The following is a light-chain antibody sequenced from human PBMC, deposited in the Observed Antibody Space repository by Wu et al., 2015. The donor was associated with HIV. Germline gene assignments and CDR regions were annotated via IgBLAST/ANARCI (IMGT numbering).Light chain of an antibody. V-gene: IGKV1-39*01. CDR1: QSISSY. CDR3: QQSYSTPRT. J-gene: IGKJ3*01. CDR2: AAS. Sequence: DIQMTQSPSSLSASVGDRVTITCRASQSISSYLNWYQQKPGKAPKLLIYAASSLQSGVPSRFSGSGSGTDFTLTISSLQPEDFATYYCQQSYSTPRTFGPWDLKWI.